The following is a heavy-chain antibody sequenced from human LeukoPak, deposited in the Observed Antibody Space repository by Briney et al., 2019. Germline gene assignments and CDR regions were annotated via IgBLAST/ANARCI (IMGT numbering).Heavy chain of an antibody. J-gene: IGHJ4*02. CDR2: INHSGST. V-gene: IGHV4-34*01. D-gene: IGHD6-13*01. CDR3: ARGPGYSSSWYPDYFDY. CDR1: GGSFSVYY. Sequence: SETLSLTCAVYGGSFSVYYWSWIRQPPGKGLEWIGEINHSGSTNYNPSLKSRVTISVDTSKNQFSLKLSSVTAADTAVYYCARGPGYSSSWYPDYFDYWGQGTLVTVSS.